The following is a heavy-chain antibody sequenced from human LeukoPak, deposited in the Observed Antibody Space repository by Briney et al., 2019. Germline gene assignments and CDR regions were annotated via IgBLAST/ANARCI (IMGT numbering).Heavy chain of an antibody. CDR2: INADNGNT. V-gene: IGHV1-3*01. Sequence: ASVKVSCKASGYTFTTYPMHWVRQAPGQRLEWMGWINADNGNTKYSQKFQGRVTMTEDTSTDTAYMELSSLRSEDTAVYYCATERSYYDFWSGYYSRNGMDVWGQGTTVTVSS. CDR1: GYTFTTYP. D-gene: IGHD3-3*01. J-gene: IGHJ6*02. CDR3: ATERSYYDFWSGYYSRNGMDV.